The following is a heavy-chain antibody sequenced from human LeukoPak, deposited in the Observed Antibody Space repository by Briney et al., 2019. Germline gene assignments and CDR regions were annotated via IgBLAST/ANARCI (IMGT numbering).Heavy chain of an antibody. Sequence: GGSLRLSCAASGFTFSSYGMHWVRQAPGKGLEWVAVISYDGSNKYYADSVKGRFTISRDSSKNTLYLQMNSLRAEDTAVYYCAKEGGDDYGDYGDLWYYYWGQGTLVTVSS. CDR2: ISYDGSNK. J-gene: IGHJ4*02. D-gene: IGHD4-17*01. V-gene: IGHV3-30*18. CDR3: AKEGGDDYGDYGDLWYYY. CDR1: GFTFSSYG.